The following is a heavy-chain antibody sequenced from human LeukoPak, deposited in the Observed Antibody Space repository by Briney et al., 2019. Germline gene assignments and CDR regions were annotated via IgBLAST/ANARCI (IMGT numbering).Heavy chain of an antibody. Sequence: PSETLSLTCAVYGGSLSGYNWSWIRQPPGKGLEWIGEMNHSGSTNYNPSLKSRVTMSVDTSKNQFSLKLSSVTAADTAVYYCARLIVVVPAAAFDPWGQGTLVTVSS. J-gene: IGHJ5*02. CDR3: ARLIVVVPAAAFDP. D-gene: IGHD2-2*01. CDR1: GGSLSGYN. CDR2: MNHSGST. V-gene: IGHV4-34*01.